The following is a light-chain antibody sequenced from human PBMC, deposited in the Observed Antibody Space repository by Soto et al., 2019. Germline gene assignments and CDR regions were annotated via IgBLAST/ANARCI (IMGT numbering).Light chain of an antibody. Sequence: IQLTQYPSSMSATVGDRVTITCRLSQGISSYLAWYQRKPGKAPKLLIYAASTLQSGVPSRFSGSGSGTDLTLTFSCLQSEDFATYYCQQYYIYPRTFGQVTKVDI. CDR1: QGISSY. J-gene: IGKJ1*01. CDR3: QQYYIYPRT. CDR2: AAS. V-gene: IGKV1-8*01.